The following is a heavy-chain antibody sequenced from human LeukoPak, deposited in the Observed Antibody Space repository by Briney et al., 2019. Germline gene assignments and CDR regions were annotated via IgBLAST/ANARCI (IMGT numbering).Heavy chain of an antibody. D-gene: IGHD3-10*01. CDR2: IYYSGST. V-gene: IGHV4-59*01. CDR1: GVSISSYY. CDR3: ARITLWFGELSWFDP. Sequence: TSETLSLTCTVSGVSISSYYWSWIRQPPGKGLEWIGYIYYSGSTNYNPSLKSRVTISVDTSKNQLSLKLSSVTAADTAVYYCARITLWFGELSWFDPWGQGTLVTVSS. J-gene: IGHJ5*02.